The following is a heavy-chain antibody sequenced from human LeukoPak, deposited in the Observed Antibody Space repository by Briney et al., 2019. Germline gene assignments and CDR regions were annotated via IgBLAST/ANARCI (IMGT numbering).Heavy chain of an antibody. Sequence: PSETLSLTCTVSGASISNYYWSWIRQPPGKGLEWIGYIYYSGSTNYNPSLNSRVTISVDKSKSQLPLKLSTVTAADTAVYYCARDRGYLHGFDIWGQGTMVTVSS. CDR3: ARDRGYLHGFDI. CDR2: IYYSGST. CDR1: GASISNYY. J-gene: IGHJ3*02. D-gene: IGHD3-10*01. V-gene: IGHV4-59*01.